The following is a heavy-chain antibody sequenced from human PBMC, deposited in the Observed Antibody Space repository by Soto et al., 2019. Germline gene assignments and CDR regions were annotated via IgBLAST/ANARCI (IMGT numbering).Heavy chain of an antibody. CDR3: ARARATLAAAAIFDC. J-gene: IGHJ4*02. V-gene: IGHV4-4*03. CDR1: AGTIITCAR. Sequence: PQTLRLTCTGSAGTIITCARRSCVRQPPGKGLEWIGDVYRTGSTNYNPSLESRLTISVDKSKNQFSLKLTSVTAADTAVYYCARARATLAAAAIFDCWGQGTLVTVS. D-gene: IGHD6-13*01. CDR2: VYRTGST.